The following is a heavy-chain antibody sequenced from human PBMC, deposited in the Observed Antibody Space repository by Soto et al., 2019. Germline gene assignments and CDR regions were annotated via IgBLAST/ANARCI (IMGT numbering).Heavy chain of an antibody. Sequence: GESLKISCKGSGYSFTSYWIGWVRQMPGKGLEWMGIIYPGDSDTSYSPSFQGQVTISADKSIGTAYPQWSSLKASDTAEYYCARHNGVGATLDWFDPWGQGTLVTVSS. CDR1: GYSFTSYW. CDR3: ARHNGVGATLDWFDP. CDR2: IYPGDSDT. V-gene: IGHV5-51*01. D-gene: IGHD1-26*01. J-gene: IGHJ5*02.